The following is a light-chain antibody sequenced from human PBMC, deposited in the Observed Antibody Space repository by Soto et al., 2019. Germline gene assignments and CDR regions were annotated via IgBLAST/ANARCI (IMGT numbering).Light chain of an antibody. Sequence: DIQMTQSPSSLSASLGDRVTITCRAIQGIKKYVAWYQQKPGKVPKLLICAASSLQSGVPSRFSGSGSGTDFTLTISSLQPEDVATYYCQKYDTVPWAFGQGTKVDIK. J-gene: IGKJ1*01. CDR2: AAS. CDR1: QGIKKY. V-gene: IGKV1-27*01. CDR3: QKYDTVPWA.